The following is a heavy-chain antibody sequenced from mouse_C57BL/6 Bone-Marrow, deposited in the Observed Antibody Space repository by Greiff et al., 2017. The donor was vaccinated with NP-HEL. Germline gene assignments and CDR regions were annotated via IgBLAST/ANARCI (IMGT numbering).Heavy chain of an antibody. CDR1: GYTFTSYD. V-gene: IGHV1-85*01. D-gene: IGHD1-1*01. CDR2: IYPRDGST. Sequence: QVQLQQSGPELVKPGASVKLSCKASGYTFTSYDINWVKQRPGQGLEWIGWIYPRDGSTKYNEKFKGQATLTVDTSSSTAYMELHSLTSEDSAVYFCARSDYYGSRDFDYWGQGTTLTVSS. CDR3: ARSDYYGSRDFDY. J-gene: IGHJ2*01.